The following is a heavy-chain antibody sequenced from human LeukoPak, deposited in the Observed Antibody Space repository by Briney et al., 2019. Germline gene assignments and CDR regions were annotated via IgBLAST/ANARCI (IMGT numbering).Heavy chain of an antibody. D-gene: IGHD1-26*01. J-gene: IGHJ4*02. CDR1: GFIFSDYI. CDR3: AKCAEWELCRIDY. CDR2: ITGGGHSR. Sequence: GGSLRLSCEASGFIFSDYIMSWVRQAPGKGLEWVSSITGGGHSRYYADSVKGRFTISRDNSKNTLFLQMNSLRGDDSALYSCAKCAEWELCRIDYWGQGTLVTVSS. V-gene: IGHV3-23*01.